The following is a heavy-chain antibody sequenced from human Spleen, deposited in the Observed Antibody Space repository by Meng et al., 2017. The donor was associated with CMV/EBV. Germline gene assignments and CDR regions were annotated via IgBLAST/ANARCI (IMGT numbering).Heavy chain of an antibody. J-gene: IGHJ4*02. Sequence: GESLKISCAASGFIFGSFGMHWVRQAPGKRLEWVAVIWYDGSNKYYVDSVKGRFTISRDNSRNTLYLQMNSLRAEDTAVYYCAKDRASRPKSRSRVRTTAECPDFWGRGTLVTVSS. D-gene: IGHD1-1*01. CDR2: IWYDGSNK. CDR1: GFIFGSFG. V-gene: IGHV3-33*06. CDR3: AKDRASRPKSRSRVRTTAECPDF.